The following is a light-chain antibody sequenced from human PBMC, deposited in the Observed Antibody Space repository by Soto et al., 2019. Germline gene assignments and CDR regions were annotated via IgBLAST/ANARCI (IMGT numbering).Light chain of an antibody. CDR3: SSYTSRV. J-gene: IGLJ2*01. CDR1: SSDVGGYNY. Sequence: QSALTQPASVSGSPGQSITISCTGTSSDVGGYNYVSWYQQHPGKAPKLMIYDVSNRPSGVSNRFSGSKSGNTASLTISGLQAEDEADYYCSSYTSRVFGGGTKVTVL. V-gene: IGLV2-14*01. CDR2: DVS.